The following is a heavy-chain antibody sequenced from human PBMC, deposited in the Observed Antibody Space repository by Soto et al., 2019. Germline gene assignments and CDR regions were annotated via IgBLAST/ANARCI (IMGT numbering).Heavy chain of an antibody. D-gene: IGHD4-17*01. CDR1: GYTFTSYA. Sequence: QVQLVQSGAEVKKPGASVKVSCKASGYTFTSYAXXXXXXXXXXXXXXXXXINAGNGNTKYSQKFQGRVTITRDTXXXXXXXXXSXLXXXXXXXXXXAXAPGTTVTTXXVFWFDPWGQGTLVTVSS. CDR3: AXAPGTTVTTXXVFWFDP. V-gene: IGHV1-3*01. CDR2: INAGNGNT. J-gene: IGHJ5*02.